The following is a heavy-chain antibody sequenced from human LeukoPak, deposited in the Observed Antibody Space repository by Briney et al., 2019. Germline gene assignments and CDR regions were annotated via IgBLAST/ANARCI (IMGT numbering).Heavy chain of an antibody. CDR1: GGSISGYY. D-gene: IGHD3-10*01. J-gene: IGHJ4*02. Sequence: PPETLSLTCTVSGGSISGYYWTWVRQPPGKGLEWIGYIYYSGSTNYNPSLKSRVTISVDTSKNQFSLKLSSVTAADTAVYYCARGVRGAEYYFDYWGQGTLVTVSS. CDR2: IYYSGST. CDR3: ARGVRGAEYYFDY. V-gene: IGHV4-59*01.